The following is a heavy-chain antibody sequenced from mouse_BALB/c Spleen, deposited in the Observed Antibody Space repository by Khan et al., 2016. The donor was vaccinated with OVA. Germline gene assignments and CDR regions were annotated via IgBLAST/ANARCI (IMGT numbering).Heavy chain of an antibody. CDR1: GYSITSDYA. CDR3: ARIYGGDFDS. V-gene: IGHV3-2*02. J-gene: IGHJ2*01. Sequence: QLEESGPGLVKPSQSLSLTCTVTGYSITSDYAWNWIRQFPGNKLEWMGYISYSGNTKYNPSLKSRISITRDTSENQFFLQLNSVTIEDTATYYCARIYGGDFDSWGQGTTLTVSS. CDR2: ISYSGNT. D-gene: IGHD1-1*01.